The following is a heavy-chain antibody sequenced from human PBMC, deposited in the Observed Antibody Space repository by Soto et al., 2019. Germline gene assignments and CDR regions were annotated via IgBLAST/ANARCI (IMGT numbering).Heavy chain of an antibody. V-gene: IGHV4-31*03. J-gene: IGHJ4*02. CDR2: IYYSGST. Sequence: PSETMSLTCTVSGGSISSGGYYWSWISQHPGKGLEWIGYIYYSGSTYYNPSLKSRVTISVDTSKNQFSLKLSSVTAADTAVYYCARSPPVDFDWLSHFDYWGQGTLVTVSS. CDR1: GGSISSGGYY. D-gene: IGHD3-9*01. CDR3: ARSPPVDFDWLSHFDY.